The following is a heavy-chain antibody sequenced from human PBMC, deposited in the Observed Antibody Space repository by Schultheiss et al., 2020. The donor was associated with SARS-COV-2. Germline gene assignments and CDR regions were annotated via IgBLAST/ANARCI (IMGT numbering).Heavy chain of an antibody. J-gene: IGHJ6*02. CDR3: AKDLALVPAGYYYGMDV. CDR1: GLSFNIYS. CDR2: ISASSAYI. Sequence: GGSLRLSCVTSGLSFNIYSMYWVRQAPGKGLEWVSSISASSAYIYSADSVKGRFTISRDNAKNSLFLQMNSLRAEDTAVYYCAKDLALVPAGYYYGMDVWGQGTTVTVSS. D-gene: IGHD2-2*01. V-gene: IGHV3-21*04.